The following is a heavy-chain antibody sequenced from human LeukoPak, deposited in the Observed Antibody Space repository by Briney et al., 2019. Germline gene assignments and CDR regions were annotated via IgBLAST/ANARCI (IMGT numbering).Heavy chain of an antibody. V-gene: IGHV3-7*01. CDR1: GFTFSNYW. D-gene: IGHD4/OR15-4a*01. Sequence: PGGSLRLSCAASGFTFSNYWMSWVRQAPGKGLEWVANIKQDGSEKYYVDSVKGRFTISRDNAKNSLYLQMNSLRAEDAAVYYCASARGAYWGQGTLVTVSP. CDR3: ASARGAY. CDR2: IKQDGSEK. J-gene: IGHJ4*02.